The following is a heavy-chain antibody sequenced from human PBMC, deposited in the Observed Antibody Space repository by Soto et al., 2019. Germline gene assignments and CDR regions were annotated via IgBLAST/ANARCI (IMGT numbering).Heavy chain of an antibody. CDR2: TYYRSKWCN. V-gene: IGHV6-1*01. CDR1: GDSVSSNSAA. J-gene: IGHJ4*02. CDR3: ARETSSIAVAGPTFDY. D-gene: IGHD6-19*01. Sequence: PSHTLSLTCAISGDSVSSNSAAWNWIRQSPSRGLEWLGRTYYRSKWCNDYAVSVKSRITINPDTSKNQFSLQLNSVNHEDTAVYYCARETSSIAVAGPTFDYWGQGSLVT.